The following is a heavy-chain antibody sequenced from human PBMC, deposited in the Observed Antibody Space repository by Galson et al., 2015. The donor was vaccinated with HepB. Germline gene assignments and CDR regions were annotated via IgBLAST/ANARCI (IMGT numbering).Heavy chain of an antibody. D-gene: IGHD3-10*01. V-gene: IGHV1-18*01. CDR1: GYTFITYG. J-gene: IGHJ4*02. CDR3: AREIQSAGWFGDLLGPLDY. CDR2: ISAYSGYT. Sequence: SVKVSCKASGYTFITYGISWVRQAPGQGLEWVGWISAYSGYTKYAQKVQGRVTMTTDTSTSRAHMELRSLRSDDTAVYYCAREIQSAGWFGDLLGPLDYWGQGTLVTVSS.